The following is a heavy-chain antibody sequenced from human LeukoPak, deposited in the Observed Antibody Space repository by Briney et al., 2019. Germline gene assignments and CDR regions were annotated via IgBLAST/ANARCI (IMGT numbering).Heavy chain of an antibody. CDR1: EFTFSSYS. J-gene: IGHJ4*02. V-gene: IGHV3-48*04. CDR3: ARAHNWKYGTFDY. CDR2: ISSSGSTI. D-gene: IGHD1-7*01. Sequence: GGSLRLSCAASEFTFSSYSMNWVRQAPGKGLEWVSYISSSGSTIYYADSVKGRFTISRDNAKNSLYLQMNSLRAEDTAVYYCARAHNWKYGTFDYWGQGTLVTVSS.